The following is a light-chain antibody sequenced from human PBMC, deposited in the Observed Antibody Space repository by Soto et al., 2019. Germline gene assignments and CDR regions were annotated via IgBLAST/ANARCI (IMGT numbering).Light chain of an antibody. CDR2: SIS. V-gene: IGLV7-43*01. J-gene: IGLJ3*02. CDR1: TGAVTSGYY. Sequence: QTVVTQEPSLTVSPGGTVTLTCGSSTGAVTSGYYPNWFQQKPGQPPRPLIYSISNIHSWTPDRFSGSLLGDKAALTLSGVLPEDESDYYCLIYYGGAQVFGGGTKVTVL. CDR3: LIYYGGAQV.